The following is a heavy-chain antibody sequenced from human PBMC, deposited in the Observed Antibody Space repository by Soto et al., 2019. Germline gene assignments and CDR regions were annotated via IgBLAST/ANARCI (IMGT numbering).Heavy chain of an antibody. CDR1: VGAIRSYY. CDR3: ARAIDFDY. V-gene: IGHV4-59*01. CDR2: IYYTGTT. J-gene: IGHJ4*02. Sequence: ETLSLTCTVSVGAIRSYYWSWIRQPPGKGLEWIGYIYYTGTTNYNPSLKSRVTISVDTSKNQVSLKLNSVTAADTAIYYCARAIDFDYWGQGALVTVSS.